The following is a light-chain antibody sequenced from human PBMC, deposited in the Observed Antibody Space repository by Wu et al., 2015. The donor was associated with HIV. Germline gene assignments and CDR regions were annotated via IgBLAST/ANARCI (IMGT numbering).Light chain of an antibody. Sequence: DIQMTQSPSTLSASVGDRVTITCRASQNIHSWLAWYQQKPGKAPKVLIYKASNLERGVPSRFSGRGSGTEYTLTITSLQPDDFATYYCQQYNSDSGTFGPGTRVEVK. CDR3: QQYNSDSGT. CDR1: QNIHSW. J-gene: IGKJ1*01. CDR2: KAS. V-gene: IGKV1-5*03.